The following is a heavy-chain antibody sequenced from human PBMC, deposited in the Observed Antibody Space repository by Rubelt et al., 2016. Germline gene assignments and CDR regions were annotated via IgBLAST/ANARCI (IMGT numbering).Heavy chain of an antibody. CDR1: GYSISSGYY. Sequence: QVQLQESGPGLVKPSETLSLTCTVSGYSISSGYYWGWIRQPPGKGLEWIGSLYHGGNTYSNPSLKSRVTILLDTSKNQFSLKLRFVTAADTAVYYCASGRMAARPDTPYFDYWGRGTLVTVSS. D-gene: IGHD6-6*01. CDR2: LYHGGNT. J-gene: IGHJ4*02. CDR3: ASGRMAARPDTPYFDY. V-gene: IGHV4-38-2*02.